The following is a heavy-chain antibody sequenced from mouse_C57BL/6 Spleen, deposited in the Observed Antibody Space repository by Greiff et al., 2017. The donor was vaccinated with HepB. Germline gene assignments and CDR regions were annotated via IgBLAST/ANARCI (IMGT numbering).Heavy chain of an antibody. J-gene: IGHJ2*01. D-gene: IGHD1-1*01. CDR2: IDPSDSET. CDR3: AREGPYYGSSYVDY. Sequence: QVQLKQPGAELVRPGSSVKLSCKASGYTFTSYWMHWVKQRPIQGLEWIGNIDPSDSETHYNQKFKDKATLTVDKSSSTAYMQLSSLTSEDSAVYYCAREGPYYGSSYVDYWGQGTTLTVSS. V-gene: IGHV1-52*01. CDR1: GYTFTSYW.